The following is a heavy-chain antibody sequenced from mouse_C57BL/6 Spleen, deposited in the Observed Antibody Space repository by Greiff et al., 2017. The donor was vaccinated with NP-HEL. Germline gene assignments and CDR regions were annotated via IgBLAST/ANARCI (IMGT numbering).Heavy chain of an antibody. Sequence: EVKLVESGGGLVKPGGSLKLSCAASGFTFSSYTMSWVRQTPEKRLEWVATISGGGGNTYYPDSVKGRFTISRDNAKNTLYLQMSSLRSEDTAVYYCARHGVSYAMDYWGQGTSVTVSS. D-gene: IGHD6-2*01. CDR1: GFTFSSYT. CDR3: ARHGVSYAMDY. CDR2: ISGGGGNT. V-gene: IGHV5-9*04. J-gene: IGHJ4*01.